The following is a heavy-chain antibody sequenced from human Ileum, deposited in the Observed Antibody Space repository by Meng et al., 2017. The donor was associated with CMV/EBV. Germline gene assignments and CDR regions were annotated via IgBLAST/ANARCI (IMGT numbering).Heavy chain of an antibody. J-gene: IGHJ6*02. CDR1: GFTFSSYS. D-gene: IGHD6-13*01. CDR2: ISSSSSYI. V-gene: IGHV3-21*01. CDR3: AREGGSFTSPYYYYGMDV. Sequence: GGSLRLSCAASGFTFSSYSMNWVRQAPGEGLEWVSSISSSSSYIYYADSVKGRFTITRDNAKNSLYLQMNSLRAEDTAVYYCAREGGSFTSPYYYYGMDVWGQGTTVTVSS.